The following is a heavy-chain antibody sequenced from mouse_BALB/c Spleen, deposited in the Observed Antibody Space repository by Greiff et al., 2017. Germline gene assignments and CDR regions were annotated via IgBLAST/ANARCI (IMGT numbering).Heavy chain of an antibody. CDR3: ARKVRRRAMDY. D-gene: IGHD2-14*01. CDR1: GYAFTNYL. CDR2: INPGSGGT. J-gene: IGHJ4*01. Sequence: VQLQQSGAELVRPGTSVKVSCKASGYAFTNYLIEWVKQRPGQGLEWIGVINPGSGGTNYNEKFKGKATLTADKSSSTAYMQLSSLTSDDSAVYFCARKVRRRAMDYWGQGTSVTVSS. V-gene: IGHV1-54*01.